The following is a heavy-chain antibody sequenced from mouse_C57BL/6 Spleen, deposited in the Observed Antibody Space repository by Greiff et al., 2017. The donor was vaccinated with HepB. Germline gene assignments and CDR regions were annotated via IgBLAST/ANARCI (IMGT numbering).Heavy chain of an antibody. CDR1: GFNIKDYY. CDR3: ARRGGAY. J-gene: IGHJ3*01. Sequence: EVQLQQSGAELVKPGASVKLSCTASGFNIKDYYMHWVKQRTEQGLEWIGRIDPEDGETKYAPKFPGKATITADTSSNTANLQISSLTSEDTAVYYWARRGGAYWGQGTLVTVSA. CDR2: IDPEDGET. V-gene: IGHV14-2*01.